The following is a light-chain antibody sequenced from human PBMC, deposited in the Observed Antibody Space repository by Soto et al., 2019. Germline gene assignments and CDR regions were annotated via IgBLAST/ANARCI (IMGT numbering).Light chain of an antibody. J-gene: IGKJ4*02. CDR1: QSVISNY. CDR3: QQYDSLPLT. CDR2: GAS. V-gene: IGKV3-20*01. Sequence: EIPLTQSPCSLSLSAVERATLSCRASQSVISNYLAWYQQKSGKAPRLLMYGASSRDRGIPERFSGRGSGTDFTLTISRLQPEDIAVYYCQQYDSLPLTFGGGTKVDIK.